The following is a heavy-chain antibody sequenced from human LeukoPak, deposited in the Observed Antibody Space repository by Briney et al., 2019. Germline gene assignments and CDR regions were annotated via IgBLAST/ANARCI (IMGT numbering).Heavy chain of an antibody. V-gene: IGHV3-23*01. Sequence: GGSLRLSCAASGLTFSSYAMSWVRQAPGKGLEWVSAISGSGGSTYYADSVKGRFTISRDNSKNTLYLQMNSLRAEDTAVYYCAKDTDYGDVYYFDYWGQGTLVTVSS. D-gene: IGHD4-17*01. CDR2: ISGSGGST. J-gene: IGHJ4*02. CDR3: AKDTDYGDVYYFDY. CDR1: GLTFSSYA.